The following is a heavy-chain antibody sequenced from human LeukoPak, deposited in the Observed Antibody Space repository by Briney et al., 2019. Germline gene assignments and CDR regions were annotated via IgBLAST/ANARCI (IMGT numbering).Heavy chain of an antibody. J-gene: IGHJ4*02. Sequence: QPGGSLRLSCAASGFTFSSYSMNWVRQAPGKGLEWVSYISSSSSTIYYADSVKGRFTISRDNAKNSVYLQMNSLRAEDTAVYYCARSWVLTGYYGRGYYFDYWGQGTLVTVSS. CDR2: ISSSSSTI. CDR3: ARSWVLTGYYGRGYYFDY. D-gene: IGHD3-9*01. V-gene: IGHV3-48*04. CDR1: GFTFSSYS.